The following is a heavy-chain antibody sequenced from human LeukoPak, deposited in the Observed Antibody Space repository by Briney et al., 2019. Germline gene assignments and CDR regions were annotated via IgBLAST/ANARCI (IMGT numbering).Heavy chain of an antibody. CDR1: GYSFSSNW. Sequence: GESLKISCKASGYSFSSNWIGWVCQRPGKGLEWMGIIYPGDSDTRYSPSFQGQVTISADKSISTAYLQWSSLKASDTAMYYCARPGRGDPDNPYGMDVWGQGTTVTVSS. CDR2: IYPGDSDT. CDR3: ARPGRGDPDNPYGMDV. D-gene: IGHD1-14*01. V-gene: IGHV5-51*01. J-gene: IGHJ6*02.